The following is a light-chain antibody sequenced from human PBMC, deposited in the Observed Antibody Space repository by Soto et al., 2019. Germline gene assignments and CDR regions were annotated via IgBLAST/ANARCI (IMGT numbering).Light chain of an antibody. CDR1: HNDIGTYDY. CDR2: GVT. Sequence: QSVLTQPTWVSGSPGQSITISCTGNHNDIGTYDYVSWYQQHPGRAPRLLIHGVTTRPSGISGRFSASKSGLAASLTISGLQPEDEADYYCSSFTSNRIYVFGPGTKVTVL. V-gene: IGLV2-14*03. CDR3: SSFTSNRIYV. J-gene: IGLJ1*01.